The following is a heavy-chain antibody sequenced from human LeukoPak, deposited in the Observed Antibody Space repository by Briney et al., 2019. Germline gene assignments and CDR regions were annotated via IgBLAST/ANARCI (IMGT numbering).Heavy chain of an antibody. CDR2: INHSGST. CDR1: GGSFSGYY. D-gene: IGHD6-13*01. V-gene: IGHV4-34*01. CDR3: ARDSQQLVFNV. Sequence: SETLSLTCAVYGGSFSGYYWSWIRQPPGKGLEWIGEINHSGSTNYNPSLKSRVTISVDTSKNQFSLKLSSVTAADTAVYYCARDSQQLVFNVWGKGTTVTVSS. J-gene: IGHJ6*04.